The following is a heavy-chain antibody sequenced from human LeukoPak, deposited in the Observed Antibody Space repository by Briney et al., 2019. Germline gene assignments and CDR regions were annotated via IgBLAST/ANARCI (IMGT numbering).Heavy chain of an antibody. D-gene: IGHD6-19*01. CDR3: AKDGSSGWYLGWFDP. Sequence: GGTLRLSCGASEFTFSTYGMTWVRQAPGKGLEWVSGMSDSGTNTYYADSVKGRFTISRDNSKNTLYLQMNSLRAEDTAVYYCAKDGSSGWYLGWFDPWGQGTLVTVSS. CDR2: MSDSGTNT. CDR1: EFTFSTYG. V-gene: IGHV3-23*01. J-gene: IGHJ5*02.